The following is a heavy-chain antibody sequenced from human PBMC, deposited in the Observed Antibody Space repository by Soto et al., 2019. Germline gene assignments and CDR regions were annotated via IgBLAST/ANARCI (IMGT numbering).Heavy chain of an antibody. D-gene: IGHD3-3*01. Sequence: GGSLRLSCAASGFTFSSYAMSWVRQAPGKGLEWVSAISGSGGSTYYADSVKGRFTISRDNSKNTLYLQMNSLRAEDKAVYYCAKDRDRAGDYDFWSGYYPFDYWGQGTLVTVSS. CDR1: GFTFSSYA. CDR3: AKDRDRAGDYDFWSGYYPFDY. J-gene: IGHJ4*02. CDR2: ISGSGGST. V-gene: IGHV3-23*01.